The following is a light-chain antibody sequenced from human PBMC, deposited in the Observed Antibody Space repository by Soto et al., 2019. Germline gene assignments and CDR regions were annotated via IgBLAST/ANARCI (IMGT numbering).Light chain of an antibody. CDR3: CSYAGSYTL. V-gene: IGLV2-11*01. CDR2: DVS. J-gene: IGLJ2*01. CDR1: SSDVGGYNY. Sequence: QSALTQPRSVSGSPGQSVTISCTGTSSDVGGYNYVSWYQQHPGKAPKLMIYDVSKRPSGVPDRFSGSKSGNTASLTISGLQTEDEADYYSCSYAGSYTLFGGGTKLTVL.